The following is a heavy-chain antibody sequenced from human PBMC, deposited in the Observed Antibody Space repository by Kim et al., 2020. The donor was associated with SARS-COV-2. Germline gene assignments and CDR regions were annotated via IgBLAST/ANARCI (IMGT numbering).Heavy chain of an antibody. V-gene: IGHV1-24*01. CDR1: GYSLTELS. J-gene: IGHJ5*01. Sequence: ASAKVSCKVSGYSLTELSIHWVRQAPEKGLEWMGGFDPEEGRIINAQKFQGRVTMTEDTSSGTAYMELRSLRSDDTAVYFCTTLNYGNYFDSWGQGTLVT. CDR3: TTLNYGNYFDS. CDR2: FDPEEGRI. D-gene: IGHD3-16*01.